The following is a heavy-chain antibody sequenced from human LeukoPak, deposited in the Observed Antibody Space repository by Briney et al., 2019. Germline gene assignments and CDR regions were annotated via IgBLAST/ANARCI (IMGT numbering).Heavy chain of an antibody. V-gene: IGHV4-39*01. CDR2: ISYSGST. J-gene: IGHJ4*02. Sequence: SETLSLTCTVSGGSISSSGNYCGWIRQPPGKGLEWIGSISYSGSTYYNPSLKSRVTISVDTSKNQFSLKLSSVTAADTAVYYCARRGDSSGYYVFDYWGQGTLVTVSS. CDR3: ARRGDSSGYYVFDY. D-gene: IGHD3-22*01. CDR1: GGSISSSGNY.